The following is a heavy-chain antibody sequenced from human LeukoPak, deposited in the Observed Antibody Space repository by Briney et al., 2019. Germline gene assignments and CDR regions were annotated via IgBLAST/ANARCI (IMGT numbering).Heavy chain of an antibody. J-gene: IGHJ6*02. CDR1: GFTFSDYT. CDR2: ISSSSYI. CDR3: AREEGYCSGGSCYYDHYYYGMDV. Sequence: GESLRLSCVASGFTFSDYTMTWVRQAPGKGLEWVSSISSSSYIYYADSVKGRFTISRDNAKNSLYLQMNSLRAEDTAVYYCAREEGYCSGGSCYYDHYYYGMDVWGQGTTVTVSS. D-gene: IGHD2-15*01. V-gene: IGHV3-69-1*01.